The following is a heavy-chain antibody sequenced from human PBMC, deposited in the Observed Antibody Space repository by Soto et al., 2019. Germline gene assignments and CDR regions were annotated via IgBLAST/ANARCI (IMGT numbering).Heavy chain of an antibody. D-gene: IGHD2-15*01. CDR3: ARQYCNAGSCYPNY. Sequence: GGSLRLSCAASGFTFSSYSMNWARQAPGKGLEWVSSISSSSTYIYYADSVKGRFTISRDNAKNSLYLQMNSLRAEDTALYYCARQYCNAGSCYPNYWGQGTLVTVSS. J-gene: IGHJ4*02. CDR1: GFTFSSYS. CDR2: ISSSSTYI. V-gene: IGHV3-21*01.